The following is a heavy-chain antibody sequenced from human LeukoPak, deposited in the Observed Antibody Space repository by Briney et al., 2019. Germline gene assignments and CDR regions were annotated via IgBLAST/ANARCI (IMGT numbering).Heavy chain of an antibody. J-gene: IGHJ6*03. Sequence: PSETLSLTSAVYAGSFCGTNWCWIRPPQGKGRGWIGELNLSRSTKYDPTLTRRATRSDDTSNNQFSLRLSSVTAADTAVYYWARLGPYGGNSFSYYRYYMVVWGKGATVTVS. CDR3: ARLGPYGGNSFSYYRYYMVV. V-gene: IGHV4-34*05. D-gene: IGHD4-23*01. CDR1: AGSFCGTN. CDR2: LNLSRST.